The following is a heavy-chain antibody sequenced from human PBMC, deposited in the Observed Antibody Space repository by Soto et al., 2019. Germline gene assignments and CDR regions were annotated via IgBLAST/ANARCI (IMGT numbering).Heavy chain of an antibody. D-gene: IGHD1-1*01. Sequence: QITLKESGPTRVRPTQTLTLTCTFSGFSLSTSGVGVGWIRQPPGKALEWLAFIYWADDKRYSPSLRSTLTITKDTSRNQVVLTMTHMDPVDTASSYCAHRAGLQGNCDGGCFDHWGMVTLGTVSS. CDR1: GFSLSTSGVG. J-gene: IGHJ4*02. CDR2: IYWADDK. V-gene: IGHV2-5*02. CDR3: AHRAGLQGNCDGGCFDH.